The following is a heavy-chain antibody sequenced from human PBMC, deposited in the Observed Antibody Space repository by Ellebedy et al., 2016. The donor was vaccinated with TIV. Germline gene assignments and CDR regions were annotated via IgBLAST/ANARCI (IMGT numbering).Heavy chain of an antibody. CDR1: GFTFSSNW. CDR2: IKQDGSEK. Sequence: GESLKISCAASGFTFSSNWMSWVRQTPGKGLEWVAYIKQDGSEKYYVDSVKGRFTISRDNAKNSLYLQMYSLRAEDTAVYYCARGRSFNWGQGTLVTVSS. J-gene: IGHJ4*02. V-gene: IGHV3-7*03. D-gene: IGHD3-10*01. CDR3: ARGRSFN.